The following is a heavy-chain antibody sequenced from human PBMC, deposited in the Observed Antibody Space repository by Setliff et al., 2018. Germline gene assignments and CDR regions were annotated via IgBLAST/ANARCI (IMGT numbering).Heavy chain of an antibody. D-gene: IGHD6-25*01. J-gene: IGHJ3*02. V-gene: IGHV3-21*01. Sequence: GESLKISCAASGFHFSIYSMHWVSQAPGKGLEWVSSISDSSFHIYYRDSVKGRFTISRDNARNSLCLQMNSLRADDTAVYYCARSAANGGHDPFDIWGQGTMVTVSS. CDR2: ISDSSFHI. CDR1: GFHFSIYS. CDR3: ARSAANGGHDPFDI.